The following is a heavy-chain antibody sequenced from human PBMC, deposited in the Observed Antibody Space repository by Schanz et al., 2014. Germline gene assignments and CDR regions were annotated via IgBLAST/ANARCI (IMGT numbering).Heavy chain of an antibody. CDR3: ARDSLRGATGCYGMDV. CDR2: IYHSGNT. CDR1: GASISSSNW. Sequence: QVQLQESGPGLVKPSGTLSLTCAVSGASISSSNWWSWVRQPPGKGLEWIGEIYHSGNTNYNASLKNRFTISGDKSKNQVSLKVRSVTAADTAVYYCARDSLRGATGCYGMDVWGQGTTVTVSS. D-gene: IGHD6-13*01. V-gene: IGHV4-4*02. J-gene: IGHJ6*02.